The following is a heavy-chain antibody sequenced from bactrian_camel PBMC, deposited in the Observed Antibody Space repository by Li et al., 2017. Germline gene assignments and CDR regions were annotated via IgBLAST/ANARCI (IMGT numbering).Heavy chain of an antibody. V-gene: IGHV3-2*01. J-gene: IGHJ4*01. CDR1: GFQFSDYP. CDR2: IYRDGINT. D-gene: IGHD2*01. CDR3: ATGTGYSGFAY. Sequence: VQLVESGGGLVQPGASLRLSCAASGFQFSDYPMSWVRQAPGKELGWVSTIYRDGINTYYSDSVKDRFTISRDNAKNTVFLEVNSLKSEDTARYYCATGTGYSGFAYWGQGTQVTVS.